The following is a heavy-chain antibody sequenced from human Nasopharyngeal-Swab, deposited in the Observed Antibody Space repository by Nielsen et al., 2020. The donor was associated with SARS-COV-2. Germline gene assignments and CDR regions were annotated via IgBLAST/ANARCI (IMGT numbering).Heavy chain of an antibody. J-gene: IGHJ1*01. D-gene: IGHD6-19*01. CDR2: ISGSGGST. V-gene: IGHV3-23*01. Sequence: GESLKTSCAASGFTFSSYAMSWVRQAPGKGLEWVSAISGSGGSTYYADSVKGRFTISRDNSKNTLYLQMNSLRAEDTAVYYCAKDQGIAVAGPTRGKYFQHWGQGTLVTVSS. CDR3: AKDQGIAVAGPTRGKYFQH. CDR1: GFTFSSYA.